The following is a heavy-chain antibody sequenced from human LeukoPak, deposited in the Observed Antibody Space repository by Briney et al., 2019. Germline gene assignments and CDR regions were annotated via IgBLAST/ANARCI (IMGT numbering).Heavy chain of an antibody. CDR3: AKYTADSGTYSAAYFDY. D-gene: IGHD1-26*01. Sequence: SVKVSCKASGYTFTSYDINWVRQATGQGLEWMGGIIPIFGTANYAQKLQGRVTITADKSTSTAYMELSSLRYEDMAVYYCAKYTADSGTYSAAYFDYWGQGTLVTVSS. CDR1: GYTFTSYD. V-gene: IGHV1-69*06. J-gene: IGHJ4*02. CDR2: IIPIFGTA.